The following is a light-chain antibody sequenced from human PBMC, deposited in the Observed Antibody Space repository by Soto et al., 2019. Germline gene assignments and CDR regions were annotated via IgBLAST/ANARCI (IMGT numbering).Light chain of an antibody. V-gene: IGKV3-20*01. CDR2: GAS. CDR3: QQYGSSWT. CDR1: QSVSSSY. Sequence: EIVLTQSPGTLSLSPGERATLSCRASQSVSSSYLAWYQQKPGQAPRLLIYGASSRATGIPDRFSGSGSGTDFTLTISRLEPEDLAVYYRQQYGSSWTFGQGTKVEIK. J-gene: IGKJ1*01.